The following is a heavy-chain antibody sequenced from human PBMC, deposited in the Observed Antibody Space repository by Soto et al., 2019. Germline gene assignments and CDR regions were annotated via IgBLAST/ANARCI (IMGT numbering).Heavy chain of an antibody. J-gene: IGHJ4*02. Sequence: VASVKVSCKASGGTFSSYAISWVRQAPGQGLEWMGGIIPIFGTANYAQKFQGRVTITADKSASTAYMELSSLRSEDTAVYYCARVPLSSGIQWRSYYFDYWGQGTLVTVSS. V-gene: IGHV1-69*06. CDR1: GGTFSSYA. D-gene: IGHD3-10*01. CDR3: ARVPLSSGIQWRSYYFDY. CDR2: IIPIFGTA.